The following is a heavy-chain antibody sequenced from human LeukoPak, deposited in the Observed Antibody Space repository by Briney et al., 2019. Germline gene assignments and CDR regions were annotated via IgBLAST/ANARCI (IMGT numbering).Heavy chain of an antibody. CDR2: IYPGDSDT. D-gene: IGHD2-15*01. Sequence: GESLKISCKGSGYSFTSYWICWVRQMPGKGLEWMGIIYPGDSDTRYSPSFQGQVTISADKSISTAYLQWSSLKASDTAMYYCARGYCSGGSCSRYHYYYGMDVWGQGTTVTVSS. V-gene: IGHV5-51*01. CDR1: GYSFTSYW. J-gene: IGHJ6*02. CDR3: ARGYCSGGSCSRYHYYYGMDV.